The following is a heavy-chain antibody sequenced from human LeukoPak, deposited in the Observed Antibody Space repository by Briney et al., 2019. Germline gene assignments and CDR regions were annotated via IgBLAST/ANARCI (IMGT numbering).Heavy chain of an antibody. J-gene: IGHJ4*02. Sequence: PGGSLRLSCAASGFTLDDYAMHWVRQAPGKGLEWVSGISWNSGSIGYADSVKGRFTISRDNAKNSLYLQMNSLRAEDTALYYCAKDAHGYSYGPYYFDYWGQGTLVTVSS. V-gene: IGHV3-9*01. D-gene: IGHD5-18*01. CDR2: ISWNSGSI. CDR3: AKDAHGYSYGPYYFDY. CDR1: GFTLDDYA.